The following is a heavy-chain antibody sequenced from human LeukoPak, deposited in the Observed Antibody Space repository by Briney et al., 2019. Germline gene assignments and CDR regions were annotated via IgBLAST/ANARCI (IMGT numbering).Heavy chain of an antibody. CDR2: IIPILGIA. CDR3: ARGYYYDSSGYYSY. V-gene: IGHV1-69*04. D-gene: IGHD3-22*01. CDR1: GGTFSSYA. J-gene: IGHJ4*02. Sequence: GASVKVSCKASGGTFSSYAISWVRQAPGQGLEWMGRIIPILGIANYAQKFQGRVTITADKSTSTAYMELSSLRSEDTAMYYCARGYYYDSSGYYSYWGQGTLVTVSS.